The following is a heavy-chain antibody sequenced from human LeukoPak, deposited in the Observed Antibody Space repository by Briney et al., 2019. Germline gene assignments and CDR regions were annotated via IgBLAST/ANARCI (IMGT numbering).Heavy chain of an antibody. Sequence: SETLSLTCTVSGGSINSYYWGWVRQPAGKGLDSIGRVYTTGTTNYSPSLTSRLTMSLDTSKNQFSRNLRSVTAAHTALYYCGRQGYTASYYFVDYWSQGTLVSVSS. J-gene: IGHJ4*02. D-gene: IGHD3-10*01. CDR1: GGSINSYY. V-gene: IGHV4-4*07. CDR3: GRQGYTASYYFVDY. CDR2: VYTTGTT.